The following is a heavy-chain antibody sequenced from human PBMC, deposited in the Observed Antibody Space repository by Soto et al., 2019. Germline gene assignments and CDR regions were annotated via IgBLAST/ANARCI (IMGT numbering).Heavy chain of an antibody. CDR3: AKRGTSYCRGTDCHPTWFDP. CDR1: GFTFDNYA. CDR2: ISASGGTT. V-gene: IGHV3-23*01. J-gene: IGHJ5*02. Sequence: EVRLLQSGGVLVQPGGSLRLSCAASGFTFDNYAMTWVRQAPGKGLEWVSTISASGGTTDYADSMEGRFTISRDSPKNTLYLQMNNLGVEDTAIYYCAKRGTSYCRGTDCHPTWFDPWGQGTLVTVSS. D-gene: IGHD2-15*01.